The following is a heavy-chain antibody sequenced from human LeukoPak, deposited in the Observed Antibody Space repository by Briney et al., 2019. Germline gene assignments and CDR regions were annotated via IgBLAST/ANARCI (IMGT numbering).Heavy chain of an antibody. D-gene: IGHD2-2*01. J-gene: IGHJ6*02. Sequence: GASLRLSCAASGFTFSSYAMSWVRQAPGKGLEWVSAISGSGGSTYYADSVKGRFTISRDNSKNTLYLQMNSLRAEDTAVYYCAKGDCSSTRCHYYYYGMDVWGQGTTVTVSS. CDR3: AKGDCSSTRCHYYYYGMDV. CDR2: ISGSGGST. CDR1: GFTFSSYA. V-gene: IGHV3-23*01.